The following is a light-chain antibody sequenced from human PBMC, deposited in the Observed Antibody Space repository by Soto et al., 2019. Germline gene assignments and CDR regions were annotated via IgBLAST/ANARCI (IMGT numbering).Light chain of an antibody. V-gene: IGLV1-40*01. CDR3: LSYDSSLRV. J-gene: IGLJ2*01. CDR2: GNS. CDR1: SSNIGAGYD. Sequence: QSVLTQPPSVSGAPGQRVTISCTGSSSNIGAGYDVHWYQQLPGTAPKLLIYGNSNRPSGVPDRFSGSKSGTSASLAITGLQAEDEADYYCLSYDSSLRVFGGGTKLTVL.